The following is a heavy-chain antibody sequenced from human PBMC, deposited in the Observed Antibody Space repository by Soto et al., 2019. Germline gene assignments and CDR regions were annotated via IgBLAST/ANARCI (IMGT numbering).Heavy chain of an antibody. CDR3: AKEREAGWYYFDF. V-gene: IGHV3-23*01. D-gene: IGHD6-19*01. J-gene: IGHJ4*02. CDR2: INGGGASA. CDR1: GFTFSSYA. Sequence: GGSLRLSCSASGFTFSSYAMTWVRQAPGKGLEWVSIINGGGASAYYADPVKGRFTISRNNSKNTLYLQMNSLRVEDTAIYYCAKEREAGWYYFDFWGQGILVTVSS.